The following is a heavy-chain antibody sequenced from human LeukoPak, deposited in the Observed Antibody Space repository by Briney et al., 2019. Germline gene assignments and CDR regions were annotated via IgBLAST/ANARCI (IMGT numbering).Heavy chain of an antibody. CDR1: GFTFSSYG. CDR2: IAANGNDK. J-gene: IGHJ4*02. V-gene: IGHV3-7*03. Sequence: GSLRLSCAASGFTFSSYGMHWVRQAPGRGLEWVATIAANGNDKDYEDALQGRFTISRDNTRNSLSPRIDSLRAEDTAQYYCAREVFFQFDNWGQGALVTVPS. CDR3: AREVFFQFDN.